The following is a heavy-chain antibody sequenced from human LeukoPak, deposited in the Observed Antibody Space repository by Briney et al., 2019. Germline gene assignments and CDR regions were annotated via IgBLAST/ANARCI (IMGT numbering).Heavy chain of an antibody. Sequence: KSGGSLRLSCAASGFTFSSYSMNWVRQAPGKGLEWVSSISSSSSYIYYADSVKGRFTISRDNAKNSLYLQMNSLRAEDTAVYYCARKAAAGSNFDYWGQGTLVTVSS. CDR2: ISSSSSYI. J-gene: IGHJ4*02. CDR1: GFTFSSYS. D-gene: IGHD6-13*01. CDR3: ARKAAAGSNFDY. V-gene: IGHV3-21*01.